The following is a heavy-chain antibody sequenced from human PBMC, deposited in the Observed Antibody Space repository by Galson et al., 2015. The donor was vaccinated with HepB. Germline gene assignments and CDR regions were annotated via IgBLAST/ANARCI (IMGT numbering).Heavy chain of an antibody. V-gene: IGHV6-1*01. CDR2: TYYRSKWYN. J-gene: IGHJ4*02. D-gene: IGHD7-27*01. Sequence: CAISGDSVSSNSAAWNWIRQSPSRGLEWLGRTYYRSKWYNDYAVSVKSRITINPDTSKNQFSLQLNSVTPEDTAVYYCASVTGDHGSLDYWGQGTLVTVSS. CDR3: ASVTGDHGSLDY. CDR1: GDSVSSNSAA.